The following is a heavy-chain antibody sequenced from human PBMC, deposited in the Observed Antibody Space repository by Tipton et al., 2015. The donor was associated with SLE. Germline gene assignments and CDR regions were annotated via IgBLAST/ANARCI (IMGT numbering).Heavy chain of an antibody. CDR1: GASLSGHR. Sequence: TLSLTCAVYGASLSGHRWSWIRQSPGKGLECIGEINDGGATNYHPSLKSRATISIDTSKNQFSLKLTSVTAADTAVYYCARGKISWAVFVVRSYFDSWGQGTLVTVSS. CDR3: ARGKISWAVFVVRSYFDS. CDR2: INDGGAT. V-gene: IGHV4-34*01. J-gene: IGHJ4*02. D-gene: IGHD2-8*02.